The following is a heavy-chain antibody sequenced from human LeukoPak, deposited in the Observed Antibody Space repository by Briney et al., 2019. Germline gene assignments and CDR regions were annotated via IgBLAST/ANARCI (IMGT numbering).Heavy chain of an antibody. CDR2: IYYSGST. Sequence: SQTLSLTCTVSGGSISSGGYYWSWIRQRPGKGLEWIGYIYYSGSTYYNPSLESRVTISVDTSKNQFSLKLSSVTAADTAVYYCARGVDTAIISYFDYWGQGTLVTVSS. V-gene: IGHV4-31*03. CDR1: GGSISSGGYY. D-gene: IGHD5-18*01. J-gene: IGHJ4*02. CDR3: ARGVDTAIISYFDY.